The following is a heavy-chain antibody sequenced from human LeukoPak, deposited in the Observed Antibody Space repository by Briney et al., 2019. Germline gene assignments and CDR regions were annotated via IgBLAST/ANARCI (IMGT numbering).Heavy chain of an antibody. D-gene: IGHD7-27*01. V-gene: IGHV1-69*13. CDR1: GGTFSSYA. CDR3: ARGLGIPDAFDI. CDR2: IIPIFGTA. J-gene: IGHJ3*02. Sequence: ASVKVSCKASGGTFSSYAISWVRQAPGRGLEWMGGIIPIFGTANYAQKFQGRVTITADESTSTAYMELSSLRSEDTAVYYCARGLGIPDAFDIWGQGTMVTVSS.